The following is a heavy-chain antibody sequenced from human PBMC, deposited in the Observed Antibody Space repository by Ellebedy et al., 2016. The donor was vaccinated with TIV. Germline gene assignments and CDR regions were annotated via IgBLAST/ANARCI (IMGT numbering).Heavy chain of an antibody. J-gene: IGHJ3*01. D-gene: IGHD3-16*01. CDR1: GHSIITKYH. CDR3: VSSASMDAFDL. Sequence: SETLSLTCTVSGHSIITKYHWSWLRQSPGKGLEWLGLVHYSGNTKYDPSLQSRVTISVDTSENQFSLKLYSVTAADTAVYYCVSSASMDAFDLWGQGTMVTVSS. CDR2: VHYSGNT. V-gene: IGHV4-59*01.